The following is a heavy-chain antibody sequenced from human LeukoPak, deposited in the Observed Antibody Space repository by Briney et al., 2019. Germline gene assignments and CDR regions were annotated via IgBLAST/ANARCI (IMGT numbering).Heavy chain of an antibody. CDR2: IYYSGCT. CDR1: GGSISSGDYY. V-gene: IGHV4-61*08. J-gene: IGHJ3*02. D-gene: IGHD2-8*01. CDR3: ARVPKLYYTNGVCYDDAFDI. Sequence: PSQTLSLTCTVSGGSISSGDYYWSWIRQPPGKGLEWIGYIYYSGCTNYNPSLKSRVTISVDTSKNQFSLKLSSVTAADTAVYYCARVPKLYYTNGVCYDDAFDIWGQGTMVTVSS.